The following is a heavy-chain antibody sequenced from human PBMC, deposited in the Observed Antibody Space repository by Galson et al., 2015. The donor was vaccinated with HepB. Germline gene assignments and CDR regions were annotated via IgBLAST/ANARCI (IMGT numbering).Heavy chain of an antibody. CDR3: ASDVGDSSGYYHLY. D-gene: IGHD3-22*01. V-gene: IGHV3-74*01. Sequence: SLRLSCAASGFTFSSFWMHWVRQSPGKGLMWVSRINSDGSSTSYADSVKGRFTISRDNAENTLYLQMNSLRAEDTAVYYCASDVGDSSGYYHLYWGQGILVTVSS. CDR1: GFTFSSFW. J-gene: IGHJ4*02. CDR2: INSDGSST.